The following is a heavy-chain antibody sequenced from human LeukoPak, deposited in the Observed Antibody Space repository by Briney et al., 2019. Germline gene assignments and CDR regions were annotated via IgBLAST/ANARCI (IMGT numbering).Heavy chain of an antibody. CDR3: ARGYYDVLTGHPKNFDY. D-gene: IGHD3-9*01. CDR2: IFHTGIT. CDR1: GGSISSYY. J-gene: IGHJ4*02. Sequence: SETLSLTCTVSGGSISSYYWNWIRQPPGKGLEWIGYIFHTGITSYNPSLKSRVTISIDTSKNQFSLRLSSVTAADTAVYYCARGYYDVLTGHPKNFDYWGQGTLVTVSS. V-gene: IGHV4-59*08.